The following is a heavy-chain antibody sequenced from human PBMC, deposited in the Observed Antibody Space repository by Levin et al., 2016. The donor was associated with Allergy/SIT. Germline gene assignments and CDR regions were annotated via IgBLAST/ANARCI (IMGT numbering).Heavy chain of an antibody. J-gene: IGHJ4*02. CDR1: GFTFSSYA. V-gene: IGHV3-30-3*01. CDR3: ARGIYYYGSGSHDY. CDR2: ISYDGSNK. D-gene: IGHD3-10*01. Sequence: GESLKISCAASGFTFSSYAMHWVRQAPGKGLEWVAVISYDGSNKYYADSVKGRFTISRDNSKNTLYLQMNSLRAEDTAVYYCARGIYYYGSGSHDYWGQGTLVTVSS.